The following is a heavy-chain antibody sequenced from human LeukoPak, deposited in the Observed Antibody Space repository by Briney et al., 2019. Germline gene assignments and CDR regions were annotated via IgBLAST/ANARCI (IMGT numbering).Heavy chain of an antibody. Sequence: PGGSLRLSCAASGFTVSSNYMSWVRQAPGKGLEWVSAISGSGGSTYYADSVKGRFTISRDDSKNTLYLQMNSLRAEDTAVYYCAKGRAVAGPIDYWGQGTLVTVSS. J-gene: IGHJ4*02. CDR3: AKGRAVAGPIDY. CDR2: ISGSGGST. D-gene: IGHD6-19*01. V-gene: IGHV3-23*01. CDR1: GFTVSSNY.